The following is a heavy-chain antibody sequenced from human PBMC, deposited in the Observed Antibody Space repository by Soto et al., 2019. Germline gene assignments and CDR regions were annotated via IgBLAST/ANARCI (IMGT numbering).Heavy chain of an antibody. V-gene: IGHV4-4*07. J-gene: IGHJ4*02. D-gene: IGHD6-6*01. CDR1: GGSISSYY. CDR2: IYTSGST. CDR3: AKDPLEYSSSSGVFDY. Sequence: SETLSLTCTVSGGSISSYYWSWIRQPAGKGLEWIGRIYTSGSTNYNPSLKSRVTMSVDTSKNQFSLKLSSATAADTAVYYCAKDPLEYSSSSGVFDYWGQGTLVTVSS.